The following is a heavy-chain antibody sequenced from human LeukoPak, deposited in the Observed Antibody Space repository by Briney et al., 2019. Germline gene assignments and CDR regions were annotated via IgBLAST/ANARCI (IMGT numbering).Heavy chain of an antibody. V-gene: IGHV4-34*01. CDR1: GGSFSGYY. D-gene: IGHD3-9*01. Sequence: PSETLSLTCAVYGGSFSGYYWSWIRQPPGKGLEWIGEINHSGSTNYNPSLKSRVTISVDTSKNQFSLKLSSVTAADTAVYYCARGGRSYYDILTGYYRVNWFDPWGQGTLVTVSS. J-gene: IGHJ5*02. CDR3: ARGGRSYYDILTGYYRVNWFDP. CDR2: INHSGST.